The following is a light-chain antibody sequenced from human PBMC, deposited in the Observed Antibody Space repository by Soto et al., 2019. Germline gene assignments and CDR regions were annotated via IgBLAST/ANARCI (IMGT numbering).Light chain of an antibody. J-gene: IGKJ1*01. Sequence: DIHMTQSPSTLSASVGDRVTITCRASQSISSWLAWYQQKPGKAPKLLIYKASSLERGVPSRFSGSGSGTEFTLTISSLQPDDGATSYGQQYNSYSWTFGQGTKVEIK. V-gene: IGKV1-5*03. CDR3: QQYNSYSWT. CDR1: QSISSW. CDR2: KAS.